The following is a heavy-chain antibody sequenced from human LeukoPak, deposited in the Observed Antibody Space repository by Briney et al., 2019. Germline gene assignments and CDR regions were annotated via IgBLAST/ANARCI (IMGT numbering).Heavy chain of an antibody. J-gene: IGHJ5*02. CDR1: GGTFSSYA. D-gene: IGHD3-3*01. V-gene: IGHV1-69*04. CDR3: ARALWRVLSGLNWFDP. Sequence: SVKLSCKASGGTFSSYAISWVRQAPGQGLEWMGRIIPILGIANYAQKFQGRVTITADKSTSTAYMELSSLRSEDTAVYYCARALWRVLSGLNWFDPWGQGTLVTVSS. CDR2: IIPILGIA.